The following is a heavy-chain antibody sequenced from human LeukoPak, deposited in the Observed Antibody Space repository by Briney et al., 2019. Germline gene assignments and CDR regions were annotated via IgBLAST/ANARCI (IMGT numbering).Heavy chain of an antibody. D-gene: IGHD2-15*01. CDR1: GFSFSSYG. J-gene: IGHJ4*02. V-gene: IGHV3-48*02. Sequence: PGGSLRLSCAASGFSFSSYGMNWVCQAPGKGLEWISYISTSSGTIYYADSVEGRFTISRDSARNSLFLQMNSLRDDDTAVYYCARVDCSGGSCYSALTLWGQGTLVTISS. CDR3: ARVDCSGGSCYSALTL. CDR2: ISTSSGTI.